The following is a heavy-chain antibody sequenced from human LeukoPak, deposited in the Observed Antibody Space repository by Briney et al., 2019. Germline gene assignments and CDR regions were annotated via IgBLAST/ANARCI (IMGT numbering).Heavy chain of an antibody. CDR3: ARDGRNYYDRSGYYSALAY. CDR1: GFTFSSYA. V-gene: IGHV3-23*01. CDR2: ITNSGGST. J-gene: IGHJ4*02. D-gene: IGHD3-22*01. Sequence: GGSLRLSCAASGFTFSSYAMSWARQAPGKGLEWVSAITNSGGSTYYADSVKGRFTISRDNSKSTLYLQMNSLRADDTAVYYCARDGRNYYDRSGYYSALAYWGQGTLVTVSS.